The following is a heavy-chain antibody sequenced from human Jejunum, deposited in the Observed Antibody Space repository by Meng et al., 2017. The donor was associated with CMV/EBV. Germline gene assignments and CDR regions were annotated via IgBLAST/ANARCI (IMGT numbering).Heavy chain of an antibody. CDR2: IHYSGST. CDR1: SISSADYF. CDR3: ARDGRFGVKRYGVDV. J-gene: IGHJ6*02. D-gene: IGHD3-3*01. Sequence: SISSADYFWSWIRQSPGTGLEWIGYIHYSGSTYYNPSFKSRVTISVDTSKNQFSLKLSSVTAADTAVYYCARDGRFGVKRYGVDVWGQGTMVTVSS. V-gene: IGHV4-30-4*08.